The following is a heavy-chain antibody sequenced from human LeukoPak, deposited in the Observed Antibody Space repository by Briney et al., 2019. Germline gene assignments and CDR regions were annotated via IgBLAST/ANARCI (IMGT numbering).Heavy chain of an antibody. CDR3: IRIRTGEHQYGMDV. Sequence: GGSLRLFCAASGFTFSTYDMHWVRHATEKGLEWVSAIDTVGNTYYAGSVKGRFTISRENAWNSLYLQMDSLRDGDTAVYYCIRIRTGEHQYGMDVWGQGTTVTVSS. CDR1: GFTFSTYD. V-gene: IGHV3-13*01. D-gene: IGHD7-27*01. CDR2: IDTVGNT. J-gene: IGHJ6*02.